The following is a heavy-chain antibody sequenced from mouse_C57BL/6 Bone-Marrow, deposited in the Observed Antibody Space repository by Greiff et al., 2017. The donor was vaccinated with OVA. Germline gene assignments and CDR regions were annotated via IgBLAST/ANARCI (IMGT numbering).Heavy chain of an antibody. CDR1: GYSITSGYY. CDR3: ARRGLPGAMDY. D-gene: IGHD3-3*01. J-gene: IGHJ4*01. CDR2: ISYDGSN. V-gene: IGHV3-6*01. Sequence: EESGPGLVKPSQSLSLTCSVTGYSITSGYYWNWIRQFPGNKLEWMGYISYDGSNNYNPSLKNRIPITRDTSKNQFFLKLNSVTTEDTATYYCARRGLPGAMDYWGQGTSVTVSS.